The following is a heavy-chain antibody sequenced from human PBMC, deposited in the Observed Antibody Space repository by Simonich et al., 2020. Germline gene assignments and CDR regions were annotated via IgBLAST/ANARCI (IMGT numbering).Heavy chain of an antibody. CDR3: ASSKLATIDY. CDR2: INPNSGGT. CDR1: GYTFTGNY. V-gene: IGHV1-2*02. J-gene: IGHJ4*02. Sequence: QVQLVQSGAEVKKPGASVKVSCKASGYTFTGNYMHWVRQAPGQGLEWMGWINPNSGGTNYAKKVQGRVTRTRDTSISTAYMELSRLRSDDTAVYYCASSKLATIDYWGQGTLVTVSS. D-gene: IGHD5-12*01.